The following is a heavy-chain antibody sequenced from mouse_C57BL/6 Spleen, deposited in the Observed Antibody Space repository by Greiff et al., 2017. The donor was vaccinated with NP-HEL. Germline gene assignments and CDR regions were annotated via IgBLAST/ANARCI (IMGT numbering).Heavy chain of an antibody. J-gene: IGHJ1*03. CDR2: ISSGSSTI. Sequence: EVKLMESGGGLVKPGGSLKLSCAASGFTFSDYGMHWVRQAPEKGLEWVAYISSGSSTIYYADTVKGRFTISRDNAKNTLFLQMTSLRSEDTAMYYCARDYGSSPGVWGTGTTVTVSS. D-gene: IGHD1-1*01. CDR1: GFTFSDYG. CDR3: ARDYGSSPGV. V-gene: IGHV5-17*01.